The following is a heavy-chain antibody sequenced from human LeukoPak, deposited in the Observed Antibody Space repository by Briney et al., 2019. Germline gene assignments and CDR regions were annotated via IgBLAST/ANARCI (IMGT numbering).Heavy chain of an antibody. D-gene: IGHD5-24*01. CDR3: ARGARE. CDR2: ISHSGST. J-gene: IGHJ4*02. V-gene: IGHV4-34*01. Sequence: SETLSLTCAVYGGSFSGYYWSWIRQPPGKGLEWIGEISHSGSTNHNPSLKSRVTISVDTSKNQFSLKLSSVTAADTAVYYCARGAREWGQGTLVTVSS. CDR1: GGSFSGYY.